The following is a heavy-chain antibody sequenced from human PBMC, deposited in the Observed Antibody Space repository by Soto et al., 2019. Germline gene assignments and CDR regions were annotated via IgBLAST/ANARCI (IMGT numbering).Heavy chain of an antibody. J-gene: IGHJ4*02. CDR3: ARYSYDSSGYYLSAHNYFDY. CDR2: ISAYNGNT. V-gene: IGHV1-18*01. Sequence: GPVKVSCKASGYTFTSYGISWVRQAPGQGLEWMGWISAYNGNTNYAQKLQGRVTMTTDTSTSTAYMELRSLRSDDTAVYYCARYSYDSSGYYLSAHNYFDYWGQGTLVTVSS. CDR1: GYTFTSYG. D-gene: IGHD3-22*01.